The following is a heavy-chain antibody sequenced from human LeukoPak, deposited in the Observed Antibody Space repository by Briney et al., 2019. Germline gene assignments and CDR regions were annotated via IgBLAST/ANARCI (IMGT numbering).Heavy chain of an antibody. CDR2: IKHDGSEK. D-gene: IGHD2-2*01. CDR3: ARGRTKNDAFDI. V-gene: IGHV3-7*01. J-gene: IGHJ3*02. Sequence: GGSLRLSCAASGFTFSSYWMSWVRQAPVKGLEWVANIKHDGSEKYYVDSVKGQFTISRDNAKNSLYLQMNSLRAEDTAVYYCARGRTKNDAFDIWGQGTMVTVSS. CDR1: GFTFSSYW.